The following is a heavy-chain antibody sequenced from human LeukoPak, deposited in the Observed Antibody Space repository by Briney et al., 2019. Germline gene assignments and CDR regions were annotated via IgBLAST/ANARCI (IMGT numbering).Heavy chain of an antibody. V-gene: IGHV1-69*06. CDR1: GGTLGTFA. J-gene: IGHJ4*02. CDR2: ISHILAAA. Sequence: GSSVKVSCKASGGTLGTFAISWVRQAPGQGLEWMGGISHILAAANYAQKFQGRVTITADKSTSTAYMDLSSLRSEDTAVYYCAREHDSSGYYYWGQGTLVTVSS. CDR3: AREHDSSGYYY. D-gene: IGHD3-22*01.